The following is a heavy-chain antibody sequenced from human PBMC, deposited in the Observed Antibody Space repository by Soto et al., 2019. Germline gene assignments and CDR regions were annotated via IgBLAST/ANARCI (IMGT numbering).Heavy chain of an antibody. CDR1: GFTFSDYY. D-gene: IGHD5-12*01. CDR3: ARADSGYDRARANWFDP. CDR2: ISSSGSTI. Sequence: PGGSLRLSCAASGFTFSDYYMSWIRQAPGKGLEWVSYISSSGSTIYYADSVKGRFTISRDNAKNSLYLQMNSLRAEDTAVYYCARADSGYDRARANWFDPWGQGTLVTVSS. V-gene: IGHV3-11*01. J-gene: IGHJ5*02.